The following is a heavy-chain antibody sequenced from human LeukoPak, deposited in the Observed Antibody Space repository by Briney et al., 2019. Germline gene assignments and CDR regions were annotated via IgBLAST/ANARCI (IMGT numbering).Heavy chain of an antibody. CDR3: ARESSSIAIGTLDF. CDR1: GFTFSTSG. V-gene: IGHV3-30*02. D-gene: IGHD2/OR15-2a*01. J-gene: IGHJ4*02. CDR2: LQYDGTGK. Sequence: PGGSLRLSCAPSGFTFSTSGMHWVRQAPGKGLEWVGFLQYDGTGKYYADSVKGRFTISRGNSKKTLYLQMDSLRAEDTAVYYCARESSSIAIGTLDFWGQGTLVTVSS.